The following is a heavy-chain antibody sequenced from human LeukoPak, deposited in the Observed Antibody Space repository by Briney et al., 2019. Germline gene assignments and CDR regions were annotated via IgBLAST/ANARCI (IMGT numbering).Heavy chain of an antibody. V-gene: IGHV1-69*13. Sequence: ASVKVSCKASGGTFSSYAISWVRQAPGQGLEWMGGIIPIFGTANYAQKFQGRVTITADESTSTAYMELSSLRSEDTAVYYCARGDSSGWYGSLHAFGIWGQGTMVTVSS. D-gene: IGHD6-19*01. CDR3: ARGDSSGWYGSLHAFGI. CDR1: GGTFSSYA. J-gene: IGHJ3*02. CDR2: IIPIFGTA.